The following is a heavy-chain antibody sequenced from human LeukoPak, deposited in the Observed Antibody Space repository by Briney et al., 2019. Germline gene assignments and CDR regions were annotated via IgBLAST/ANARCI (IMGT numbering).Heavy chain of an antibody. CDR1: GYTFTNYY. CDR3: ARDKSITIFGVTIYYFDY. D-gene: IGHD3-3*01. Sequence: ASVKVSCETSGYTFTNYYVHWVRQAPGEGLEWMGIINPSGGSTRYAQKFQGRVTMTRDTSTSTVYMELSSLRSDDTAVYYCARDKSITIFGVTIYYFDYWGQGTLVTVSS. CDR2: INPSGGST. V-gene: IGHV1-46*01. J-gene: IGHJ4*02.